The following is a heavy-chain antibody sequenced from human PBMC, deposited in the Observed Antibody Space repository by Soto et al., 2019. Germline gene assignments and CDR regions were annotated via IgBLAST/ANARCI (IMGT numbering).Heavy chain of an antibody. CDR3: VKNSGWFNT. Sequence: QLLQSGGGLVQPGGSLTLSWAASGFTFGTIDMSWVRQAPGEGLEWVSTIDGSGGITYYADSVKGRFTISRDNSRKTVYLQMNSLRGDDTALYYCVKNSGWFNTWGQGALVTVSS. V-gene: IGHV3-23*01. D-gene: IGHD3-10*01. CDR1: GFTFGTID. CDR2: IDGSGGIT. J-gene: IGHJ5*02.